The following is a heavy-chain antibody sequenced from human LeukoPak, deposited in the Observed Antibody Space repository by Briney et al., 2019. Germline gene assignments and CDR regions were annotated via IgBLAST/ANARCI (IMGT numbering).Heavy chain of an antibody. CDR1: GGTFSYTA. J-gene: IGHJ5*02. V-gene: IGHV1-69*05. Sequence: SVKVSCKASGGTFSYTAISWVRQAPGQGLEWVGGIIPLFGTTNYAQKFQGRVTITKNDSTTTAYMELSSLRSDDTAMYYCARAAYNDFWSEYNYFGPWGQGSLVTVSS. D-gene: IGHD3-3*01. CDR2: IIPLFGTT. CDR3: ARAAYNDFWSEYNYFGP.